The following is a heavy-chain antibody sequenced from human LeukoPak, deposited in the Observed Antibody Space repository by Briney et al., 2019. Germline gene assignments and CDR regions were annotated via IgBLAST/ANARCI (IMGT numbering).Heavy chain of an antibody. D-gene: IGHD5-24*01. J-gene: IGHJ4*02. CDR1: GFTFSRYA. CDR2: ISGSGGST. V-gene: IGHV3-23*01. Sequence: GGSLRLSCAASGFTFSRYAMSWVRQAPGKGLEWVSAISGSGGSTYYADSVKGRFTISRDNSKNTLYLQMNSLRAEDTDVYYCAEAAPPVEMATNPFDFRGQGTLVTVSS. CDR3: AEAAPPVEMATNPFDF.